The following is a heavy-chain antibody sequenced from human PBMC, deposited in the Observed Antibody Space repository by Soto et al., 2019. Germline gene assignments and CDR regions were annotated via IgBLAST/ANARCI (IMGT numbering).Heavy chain of an antibody. CDR1: GFTFSSYA. V-gene: IGHV3-23*01. CDR3: ASYCSGGSCYTHGSDYYYYYMDV. D-gene: IGHD2-15*01. CDR2: ISGSGGST. J-gene: IGHJ6*03. Sequence: HPGGSLRLSCAASGFTFSSYAMSWVRQAPGKGLEWVSAISGSGGSTYYADSVKGRFTISRDNSKNTLYLQMNSLRAEDTAVYYCASYCSGGSCYTHGSDYYYYYMDVWGKGTTVTVSS.